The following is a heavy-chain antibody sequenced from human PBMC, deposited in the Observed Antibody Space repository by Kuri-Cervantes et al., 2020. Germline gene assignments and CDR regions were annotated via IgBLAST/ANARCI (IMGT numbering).Heavy chain of an antibody. CDR2: IWYDGSNK. V-gene: IGHV3-30*02. D-gene: IGHD5-18*01. CDR3: AKDLHHSMIQLWSDYYYGMDV. Sequence: GESLKISCAASGFTFSSYGMHWVRQAPGKGLEWVAVIWYDGSNKYFADSVKGRFTISRDNSKNTLYLQMNSLRAEDTAVYYCAKDLHHSMIQLWSDYYYGMDVWGQGTMVTVSS. CDR1: GFTFSSYG. J-gene: IGHJ6*02.